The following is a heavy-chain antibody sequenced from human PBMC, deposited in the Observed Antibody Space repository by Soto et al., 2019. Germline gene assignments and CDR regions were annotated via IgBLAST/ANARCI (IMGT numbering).Heavy chain of an antibody. CDR1: GCSFTSYW. CDR2: LYPGDSDT. D-gene: IGHD5-18*01. Sequence: PGESLKISCTASGCSFTSYWIGWVRQMPGNGLEWMGILYPGDSDTRYSPSFQGQVTISAAKSICTAYLQWSSLKASDTTMYYGARRVDTATTNRCDPWGQGTLVTASS. V-gene: IGHV5-51*01. CDR3: ARRVDTATTNRCDP. J-gene: IGHJ5*02.